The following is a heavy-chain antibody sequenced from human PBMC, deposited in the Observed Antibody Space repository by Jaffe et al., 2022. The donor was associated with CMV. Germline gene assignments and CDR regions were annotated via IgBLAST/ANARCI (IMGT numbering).Heavy chain of an antibody. CDR1: GFTFDDYA. CDR3: AKDSDYVWGSSPFDY. J-gene: IGHJ4*02. V-gene: IGHV3-9*01. Sequence: EVQLVESGGGLVQPGRSLRLSCAASGFTFDDYAMHWVRQAPGKGLEWVSGISWNSGSIGYADSVKGRFTISRDNAKNSLYLQMNSLRAEDTALYYCAKDSDYVWGSSPFDYWGQGTLVTVSS. D-gene: IGHD3-16*01. CDR2: ISWNSGSI.